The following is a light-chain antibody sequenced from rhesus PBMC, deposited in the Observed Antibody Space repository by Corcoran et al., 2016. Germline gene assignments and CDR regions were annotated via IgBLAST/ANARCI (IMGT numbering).Light chain of an antibody. Sequence: QAALTQPRSVSGSPGQSVTISCTGTSSDIGGYNYVSWYQQHPGTAPKLMIYGVSRRPSGVSDRFSGSKSANTASLPISGLQAEDEADYYCCSYAGNYTYIFGVGTRLTVL. CDR3: CSYAGNYTYI. CDR2: GVS. V-gene: IGLV2-32*01. CDR1: SSDIGGYNY. J-gene: IGLJ1*01.